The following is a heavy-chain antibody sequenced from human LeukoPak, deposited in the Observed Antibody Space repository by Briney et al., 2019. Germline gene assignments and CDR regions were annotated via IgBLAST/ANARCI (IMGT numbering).Heavy chain of an antibody. D-gene: IGHD2-2*01. CDR1: GFTFSSYS. CDR2: ISSSSSTI. CDR3: ARDDRCSSTSCYPNWFDP. V-gene: IGHV3-48*04. Sequence: GGSLRLSCAASGFTFSSYSMNWVRQAPGKGLEWVSYISSSSSTIYYAGSVKGRFTISRDNAKNSLYLQMNSLRAEDTAVYYCARDDRCSSTSCYPNWFDPWGQGTLVTVSS. J-gene: IGHJ5*02.